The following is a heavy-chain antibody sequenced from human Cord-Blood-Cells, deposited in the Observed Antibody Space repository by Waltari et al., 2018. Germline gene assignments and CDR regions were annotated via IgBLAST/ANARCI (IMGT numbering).Heavy chain of an antibody. J-gene: IGHJ6*02. D-gene: IGHD3-16*01. CDR2: INHSGST. CDR3: ARVYYDYVYGMDV. Sequence: QVQLQQWGAGLLKPSETLSLTCAVYGGSFSGYYWSWILQPPGKGLEWIGEINHSGSTNYNPSLKSRVTISVDTSKNQFSLKLSSVTAADTAVYYCARVYYDYVYGMDVWGQGTTVTVSS. V-gene: IGHV4-34*01. CDR1: GGSFSGYY.